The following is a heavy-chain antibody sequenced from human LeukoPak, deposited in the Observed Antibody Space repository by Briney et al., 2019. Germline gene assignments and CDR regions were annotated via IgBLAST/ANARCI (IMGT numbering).Heavy chain of an antibody. CDR2: MNLDGSEK. CDR3: AKDATYCTNRVCYTRSDY. Sequence: PGGSLRLSCAASGFTFTSHWMSWVRQAPGKGLEWVARMNLDGSEKYYVDSVKGRFTISRDNAKTSLYLEMNSLRAEDTAVYYCAKDATYCTNRVCYTRSDYWGQGTLVTVSS. V-gene: IGHV3-7*01. CDR1: GFTFTSHW. D-gene: IGHD2-8*01. J-gene: IGHJ4*02.